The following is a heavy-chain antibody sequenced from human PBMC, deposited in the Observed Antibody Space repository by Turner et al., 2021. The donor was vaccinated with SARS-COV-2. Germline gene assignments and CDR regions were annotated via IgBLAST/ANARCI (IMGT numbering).Heavy chain of an antibody. CDR1: GYTLIELS. CDR3: ATGSPFGGAMGGGWFDP. V-gene: IGHV1-24*01. J-gene: IGHJ5*02. CDR2: FDPEDGEK. Sequence: QVQLVQSGAEVKKPGASVKVSCKVSGYTLIELSMHWVRQAPGKGLGGMGGFDPEDGEKIYPKKFQGRVTMTEETSTETAYMGLGSLRSGETAGVYCATGSPFGGAMGGGWFDPWGQGTLVTVSS. D-gene: IGHD3-16*01.